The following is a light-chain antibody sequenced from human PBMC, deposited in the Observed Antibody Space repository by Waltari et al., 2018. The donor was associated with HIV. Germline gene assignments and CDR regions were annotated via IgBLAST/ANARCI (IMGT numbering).Light chain of an antibody. V-gene: IGLV2-14*01. CDR3: SSYTARNTPDPNWV. Sequence: QSALTQPASVSGSPGQSITISCTGTSSDVGGYNYISWYQQPPGKAPKLMIFEVSNRPSVFAVPFSGSRSVTTASLTIAVRQAEDEADYYCSSYTARNTPDPNWVFGGGTKLTVL. CDR1: SSDVGGYNY. J-gene: IGLJ3*02. CDR2: EVS.